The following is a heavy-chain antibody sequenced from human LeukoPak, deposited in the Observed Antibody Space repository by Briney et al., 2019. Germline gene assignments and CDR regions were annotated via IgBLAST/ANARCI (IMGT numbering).Heavy chain of an antibody. J-gene: IGHJ4*02. V-gene: IGHV4-4*02. Sequence: SDTLSLTCAVSGGSISSNNWWSWVRRPPGKGVEWIGEIYHSGSTNYNPSLKSRVTISVDKSKNQFSLKLSSVTAADTAVYYCARGFTHYYDSSGIFDYWGQGTLVTVSA. CDR1: GGSISSNNW. CDR2: IYHSGST. CDR3: ARGFTHYYDSSGIFDY. D-gene: IGHD3-22*01.